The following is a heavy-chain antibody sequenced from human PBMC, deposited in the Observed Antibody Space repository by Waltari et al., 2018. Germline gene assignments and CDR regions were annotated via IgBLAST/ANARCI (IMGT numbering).Heavy chain of an antibody. CDR3: ARDLVAYGDYAHDAFDI. Sequence: EVQLVESGGGLVKPGGSLRLSCAASGFTFSSYSMNWVRQAPGKGLEWVSSISSSSSYIYYADSVKGRFTISRDNAKNSLYLQMNSLRAEDTAVYYCARDLVAYGDYAHDAFDIWGQGTMVTVSS. J-gene: IGHJ3*02. V-gene: IGHV3-21*03. CDR2: ISSSSSYI. CDR1: GFTFSSYS. D-gene: IGHD4-17*01.